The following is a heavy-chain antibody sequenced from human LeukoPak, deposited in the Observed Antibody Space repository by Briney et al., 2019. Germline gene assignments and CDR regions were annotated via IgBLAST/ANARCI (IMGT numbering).Heavy chain of an antibody. V-gene: IGHV3-48*03. CDR3: AITDTAMVPVDY. CDR2: ISSSGNTI. Sequence: PGGSLRLSCAASGFTFSSFEMNWVRQAPGKGLEWASYISSSGNTIYYADSVKGRFTISRDNSKNTLYLQMNSLRAEDTAVYYCAITDTAMVPVDYWGQGTLVTVSS. J-gene: IGHJ4*02. CDR1: GFTFSSFE. D-gene: IGHD5-18*01.